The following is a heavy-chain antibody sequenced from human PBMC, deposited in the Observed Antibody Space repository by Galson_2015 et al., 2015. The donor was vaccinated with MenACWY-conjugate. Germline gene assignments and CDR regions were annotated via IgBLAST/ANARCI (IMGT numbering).Heavy chain of an antibody. J-gene: IGHJ6*03. CDR1: GGTFNNFA. CDR3: ARGPLRRAMVTGDFYYYFMDV. Sequence: SVKVSCKASGGTFNNFAISWVRQAPGQGLEWMGGIIPVFGTADYAQKFQGRVTITADKSTSTGYMELSSLRSEDTAVYYCARGPLRRAMVTGDFYYYFMDVWGKGTTVTVSS. CDR2: IIPVFGTA. V-gene: IGHV1-69*06. D-gene: IGHD5-18*01.